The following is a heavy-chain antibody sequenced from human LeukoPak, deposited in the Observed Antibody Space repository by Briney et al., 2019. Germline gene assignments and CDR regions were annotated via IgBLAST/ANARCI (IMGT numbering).Heavy chain of an antibody. V-gene: IGHV1-69*05. J-gene: IGHJ4*02. CDR3: ARNKWGDYDFDY. CDR2: IIPIFGTA. Sequence: SVKVSCKASGGTFSSYAISWVRQAPGQGLEWMGGIIPIFGTANYAQKFQGRLTITRDTSASTAYMELSSLRSEDTAVYYCARNKWGDYDFDYWGQGTLVTVSS. CDR1: GGTFSSYA. D-gene: IGHD4-17*01.